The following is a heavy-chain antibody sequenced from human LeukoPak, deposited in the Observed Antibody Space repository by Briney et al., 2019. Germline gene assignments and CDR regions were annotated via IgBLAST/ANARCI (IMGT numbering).Heavy chain of an antibody. Sequence: GESLRISCQGSGYSFSSYWIGWVRQMPGKGLEWMGIIYPADSDARYSPSFQGQATVSADKSISTAYLQWRSLKASDTAIYYCARLPSSRYPYYFDYWGQGALVTVSS. J-gene: IGHJ4*02. V-gene: IGHV5-51*01. CDR3: ARLPSSRYPYYFDY. D-gene: IGHD6-13*01. CDR2: IYPADSDA. CDR1: GYSFSSYW.